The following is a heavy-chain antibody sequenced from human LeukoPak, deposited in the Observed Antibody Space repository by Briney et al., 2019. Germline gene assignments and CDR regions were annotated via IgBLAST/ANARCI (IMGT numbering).Heavy chain of an antibody. Sequence: PSETLSLTCTVSGGSISSYYWSWIRQPAGKGLEWIGRIYTSGSTNYNPSLKSRVTMSVDTSKNQFSLKLSPVTAADTAVYYCAREPYYDFWSGYYSHRGDWFDPWGQGTLVTVSS. CDR2: IYTSGST. V-gene: IGHV4-4*07. CDR1: GGSISSYY. J-gene: IGHJ5*02. D-gene: IGHD3-3*01. CDR3: AREPYYDFWSGYYSHRGDWFDP.